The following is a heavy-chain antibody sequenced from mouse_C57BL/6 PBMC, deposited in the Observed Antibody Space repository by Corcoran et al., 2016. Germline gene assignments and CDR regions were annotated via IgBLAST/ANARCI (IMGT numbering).Heavy chain of an antibody. D-gene: IGHD3-2*02. CDR2: INTYSGVP. J-gene: IGHJ2*01. Sequence: QIQLVQSGPELKKPGETVKISCKASGYTFTTYGMSWVKQAPGKGLKWMGWINTYSGVPTYADDFKGRFAFSLETSASTAYLQINNLKNEDTATYFCARWGLRTLYFDYWGQGTTLTVSS. CDR1: GYTFTTYG. V-gene: IGHV9-3*01. CDR3: ARWGLRTLYFDY.